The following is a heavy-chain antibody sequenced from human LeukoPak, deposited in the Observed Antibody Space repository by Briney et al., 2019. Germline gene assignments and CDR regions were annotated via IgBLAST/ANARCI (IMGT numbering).Heavy chain of an antibody. D-gene: IGHD5-18*01. CDR2: ISSNGGST. V-gene: IGHV3-64D*06. Sequence: PGGSLRLSCSASGFTFSSYAMHWVRQAPGKGLEYVSAISSNGGSTYYADSVKGRFTISRDNSKNTLYLQMSSLRAEDTAVYYCVKGLYSCGPDAFDIWGQGTMVTVSS. J-gene: IGHJ3*02. CDR1: GFTFSSYA. CDR3: VKGLYSCGPDAFDI.